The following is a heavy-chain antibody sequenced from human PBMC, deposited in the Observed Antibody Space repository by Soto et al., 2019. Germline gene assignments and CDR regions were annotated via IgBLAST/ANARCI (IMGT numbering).Heavy chain of an antibody. V-gene: IGHV3-23*01. J-gene: IGHJ4*02. CDR3: AKSDVEYQLLTYYFDY. D-gene: IGHD2-2*01. CDR1: GFTFSSYA. Sequence: TGGSLRLSCAASGFTFSSYAMSWVRQAPGKGLEWVSAISGSGGSTYYADSVKGRFTISRDNSKNTLYLQMNSLRAEDTAVYYCAKSDVEYQLLTYYFDYWGQGTLVTVSS. CDR2: ISGSGGST.